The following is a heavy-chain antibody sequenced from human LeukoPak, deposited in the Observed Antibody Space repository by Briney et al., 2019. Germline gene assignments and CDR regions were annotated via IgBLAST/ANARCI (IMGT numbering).Heavy chain of an antibody. V-gene: IGHV1-2*02. Sequence: GASVKVSCKASGYAFTAYYMHWVRQAPGQGLEWMGWINPKSGGTDYAQKFQGRVTMSRDTSGSSVYMDLSGLRSDDTAVYYCARLNGRQDYYDGSGYLDYWGQGTLVTVSS. CDR3: ARLNGRQDYYDGSGYLDY. D-gene: IGHD3-22*01. J-gene: IGHJ4*02. CDR2: INPKSGGT. CDR1: GYAFTAYY.